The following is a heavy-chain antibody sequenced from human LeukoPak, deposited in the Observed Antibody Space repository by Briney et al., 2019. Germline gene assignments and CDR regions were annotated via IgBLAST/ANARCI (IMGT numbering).Heavy chain of an antibody. J-gene: IGHJ4*02. CDR3: VGDRSSYADY. CDR2: IYYSGST. D-gene: IGHD3-16*01. V-gene: IGHV4-30-4*01. Sequence: SETLSLTCTVSGGSISSGDYYWSWIRQPPGKGLEWIGYIYYSGSTYYNPSLKSRVTISVDTSKNQFSLKLSSVTAADTAVHYCVGDRSSYADYWGQGTLVTVSS. CDR1: GGSISSGDYY.